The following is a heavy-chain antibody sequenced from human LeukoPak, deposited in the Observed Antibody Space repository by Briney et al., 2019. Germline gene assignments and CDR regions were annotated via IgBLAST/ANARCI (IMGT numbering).Heavy chain of an antibody. Sequence: GGALRLSCAASGFTFSSYWMSWVRQAPGKGLERVANINQEGSEKYYVESVRGRFTISRDNAKTSLYLQMNSLRAEDTAVYYCARDFLYYYDSRGYPPIEHHFGYWGQGTLVTVSS. CDR1: GFTFSSYW. V-gene: IGHV3-7*01. J-gene: IGHJ4*02. CDR3: ARDFLYYYDSRGYPPIEHHFGY. CDR2: INQEGSEK. D-gene: IGHD3-22*01.